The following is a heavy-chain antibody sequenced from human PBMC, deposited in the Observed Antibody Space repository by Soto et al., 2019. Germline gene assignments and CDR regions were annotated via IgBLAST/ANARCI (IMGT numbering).Heavy chain of an antibody. D-gene: IGHD2-2*01. CDR3: ARGDCSATSCLGY. CDR2: INSDGGST. CDR1: GFTFSSHW. J-gene: IGHJ4*02. V-gene: IGHV3-74*01. Sequence: EVQLVESGGGLVQPGGSLRLSCAASGFTFSSHWMHWVRQAPGTGLVWVSYINSDGGSTSYADSVKGRFTISRDNAKNTLYLQMNPLKPEDTAVYYCARGDCSATSCLGYWGQGTLVTVSP.